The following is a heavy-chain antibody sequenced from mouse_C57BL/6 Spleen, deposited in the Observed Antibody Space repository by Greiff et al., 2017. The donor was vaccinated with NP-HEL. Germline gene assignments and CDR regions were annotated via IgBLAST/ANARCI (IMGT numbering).Heavy chain of an antibody. CDR1: GYTFTSYG. Sequence: VQLQESGAELARPGASVKLSCKASGYTFTSYGISWVKQRTGQGLEWIGEIYPRSGNTYYNEKFKGKATLTADKSSSTAYMELRSLTSEDSAVYFCARNDGYYPPYAMDYWGQGTSVTVSS. V-gene: IGHV1-81*01. D-gene: IGHD2-3*01. CDR2: IYPRSGNT. CDR3: ARNDGYYPPYAMDY. J-gene: IGHJ4*01.